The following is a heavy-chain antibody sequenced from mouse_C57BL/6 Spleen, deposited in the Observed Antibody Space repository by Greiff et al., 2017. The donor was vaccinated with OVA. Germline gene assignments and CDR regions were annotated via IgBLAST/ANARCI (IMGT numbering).Heavy chain of an antibody. CDR3: ASQIYDGYYGGAY. Sequence: VQLKQPGAELAMPGASVKLSCKASGYTFTSYWMHWVKQRPGQGLEWIGEIDPSDSYTNYNQKFKGKSTLTVDKSSSTAYMQLSSLTSEDSAVYYCASQIYDGYYGGAYWGQGTLVTVSA. CDR1: GYTFTSYW. J-gene: IGHJ3*01. CDR2: IDPSDSYT. D-gene: IGHD2-3*01. V-gene: IGHV1-69*01.